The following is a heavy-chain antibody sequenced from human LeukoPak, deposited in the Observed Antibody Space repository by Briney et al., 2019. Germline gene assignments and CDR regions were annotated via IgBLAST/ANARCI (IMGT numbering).Heavy chain of an antibody. CDR2: ICGSGGST. CDR3: AKCSGGSCYTSPDS. D-gene: IGHD2-15*01. Sequence: PGGSLRLSCAASGFTFSSYAMNWVRQAPGKGLEWVSSICGSGGSTYYADSVKGRFTISRDNSENTLYLQMNSLRAADTAVYYCAKCSGGSCYTSPDSWGQGTLVTVSS. CDR1: GFTFSSYA. V-gene: IGHV3-23*01. J-gene: IGHJ4*02.